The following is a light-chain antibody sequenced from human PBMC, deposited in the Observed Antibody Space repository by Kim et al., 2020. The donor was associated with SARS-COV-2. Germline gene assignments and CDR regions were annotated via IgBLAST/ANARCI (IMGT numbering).Light chain of an antibody. CDR1: SSNIGSDY. V-gene: IGLV1-47*01. CDR2: RNN. Sequence: PEQSVTISCSGSSSNIGSDYVYWYQQLPGTAPKLLIYRNNQRPSGVPDRFSGSKSGTSASLAISGLRSEDEADYYCAAWDDSLSVVFGTGTKVTVL. CDR3: AAWDDSLSVV. J-gene: IGLJ1*01.